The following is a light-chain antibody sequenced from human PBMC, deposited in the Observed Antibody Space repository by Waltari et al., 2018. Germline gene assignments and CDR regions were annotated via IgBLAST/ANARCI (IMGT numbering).Light chain of an antibody. Sequence: SYELTQPPSVSVSPGQTASITCSGDKLGDKYVCWYQQKPGQSPVLVIYQDTKRPSGIPERFSGSNFGNTATLTISGTQAMDEADYYCQAWDSSTVVFGGGTKLTVL. V-gene: IGLV3-1*01. J-gene: IGLJ2*01. CDR3: QAWDSSTVV. CDR1: KLGDKY. CDR2: QDT.